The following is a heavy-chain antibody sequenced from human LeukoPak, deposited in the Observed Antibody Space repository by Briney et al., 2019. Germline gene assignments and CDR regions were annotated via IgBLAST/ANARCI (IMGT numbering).Heavy chain of an antibody. Sequence: PGGSLRLSCAASGFTFSDYYMSWIRQAPGKGLEWVSYTSSSGSYTIYADSVKGRFTISRDNAKNSLYLQMNSLRAEDTAVYYCARLKYGSPQHWGQGTLVTVSS. D-gene: IGHD1-26*01. CDR2: TSSSGSYT. CDR1: GFTFSDYY. V-gene: IGHV3-11*06. J-gene: IGHJ1*01. CDR3: ARLKYGSPQH.